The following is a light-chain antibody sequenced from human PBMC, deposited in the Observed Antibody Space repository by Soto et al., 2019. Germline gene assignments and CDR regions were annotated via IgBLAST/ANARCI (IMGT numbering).Light chain of an antibody. CDR3: CSYAGRSTYV. CDR2: EVT. V-gene: IGLV2-23*02. Sequence: QSVLTQPASVSGSPGQSITISCTGTSSDVGSYNLVSWYQQHPGEAPKLMIYEVTKRPSGVSNRVSGSKSGNTASLTISGLQAEDEADYYCCSYAGRSTYVFGTGTKLTVL. CDR1: SSDVGSYNL. J-gene: IGLJ1*01.